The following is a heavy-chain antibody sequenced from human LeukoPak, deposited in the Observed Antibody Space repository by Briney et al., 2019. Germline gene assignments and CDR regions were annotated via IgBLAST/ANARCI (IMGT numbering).Heavy chain of an antibody. D-gene: IGHD3-10*01. V-gene: IGHV4-61*02. CDR2: VHTSGST. CDR3: ASEKRFGEFAYPQYYYYYYMDV. J-gene: IGHJ6*03. Sequence: SETLSLTCTVSGGSISGGSYYWSWIRQPAGKGLEWIGRVHTSGSTNYNPSLKSRVTISVDTSKNQFSLKLSSVTAADTAVYYCASEKRFGEFAYPQYYYYYYMDVWGKGTTVTISS. CDR1: GGSISGGSYY.